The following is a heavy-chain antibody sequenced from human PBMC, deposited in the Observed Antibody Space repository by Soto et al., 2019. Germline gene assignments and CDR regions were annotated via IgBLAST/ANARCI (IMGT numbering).Heavy chain of an antibody. Sequence: PSQTPSLTYSVSGGSISSYYGSWIRQPPGEGLEWIGYIYYSGSTNYNPSLKSRVTISVDTSKNQFSLKLSSVTAADTAVYYCARGFFRQVNWFDPWGQGTLVTVSS. CDR2: IYYSGST. CDR1: GGSISSYY. CDR3: ARGFFRQVNWFDP. D-gene: IGHD3-10*01. J-gene: IGHJ5*02. V-gene: IGHV4-59*01.